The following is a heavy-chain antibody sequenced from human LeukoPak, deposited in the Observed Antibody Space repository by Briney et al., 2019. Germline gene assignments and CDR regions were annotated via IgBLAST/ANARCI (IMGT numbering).Heavy chain of an antibody. D-gene: IGHD3-10*01. Sequence: PSETLSLTWAVSGGSISSGGYSWSWIRQPPGKGLEWIGYIYYSGSTNYNPSLKSRVTISVDTSKNQFSLKLSSVTAADTAVYYCARSAGLLWFGEAHFDYWGQGTLVTVSS. CDR3: ARSAGLLWFGEAHFDY. V-gene: IGHV4-61*08. CDR2: IYYSGST. J-gene: IGHJ4*02. CDR1: GGSISSGGYS.